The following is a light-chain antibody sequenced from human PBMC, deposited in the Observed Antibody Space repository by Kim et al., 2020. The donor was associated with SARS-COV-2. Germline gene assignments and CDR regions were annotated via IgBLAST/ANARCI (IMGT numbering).Light chain of an antibody. Sequence: GPRVTISCSGGSSNIGTNYVSWYQQRPGTAPKLLIYAISQRPSGVPDRFSGSKSGTSASLAIIGLRSEDEADYYCAAWDDSLSGVVFGGGTQLTVL. CDR1: SSNIGTNY. J-gene: IGLJ2*01. V-gene: IGLV1-47*01. CDR2: AIS. CDR3: AAWDDSLSGVV.